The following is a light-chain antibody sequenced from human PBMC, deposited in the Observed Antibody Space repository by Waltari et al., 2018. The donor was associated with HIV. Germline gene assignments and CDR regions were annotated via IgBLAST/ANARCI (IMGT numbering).Light chain of an antibody. CDR2: ANN. Sequence: QSVLTQPPSVSAAPGQKVTISCSGSTSNIGNNYVSWYQQLPGTAPKLLISANNKRPSGIPDRFSCSKSGTSATLGITGLQTGDEADYYCGTWDSSLSAVVFGGGTKLTVL. CDR1: TSNIGNNY. J-gene: IGLJ2*01. V-gene: IGLV1-51*01. CDR3: GTWDSSLSAVV.